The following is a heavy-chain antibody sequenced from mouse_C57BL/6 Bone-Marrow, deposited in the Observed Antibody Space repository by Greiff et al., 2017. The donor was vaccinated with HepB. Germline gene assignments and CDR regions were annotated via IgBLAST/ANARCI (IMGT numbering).Heavy chain of an antibody. Sequence: VQLQQSGPELVKPGASVKISCKASGYSFTGYYMNWVKQSPEKSLEWIGEINPSTGGTTYNQKFKAKATLTVDKSSSTAYMQLKSLTSEDSAVYYCASSRGYDYGSSYGFDVWGRGTTVTVSS. V-gene: IGHV1-42*01. CDR3: ASSRGYDYGSSYGFDV. J-gene: IGHJ1*03. D-gene: IGHD1-1*01. CDR2: INPSTGGT. CDR1: GYSFTGYY.